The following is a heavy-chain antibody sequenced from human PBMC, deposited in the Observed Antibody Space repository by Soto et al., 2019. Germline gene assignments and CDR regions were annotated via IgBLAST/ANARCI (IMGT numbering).Heavy chain of an antibody. J-gene: IGHJ4*02. CDR3: AANPVVEMATIGLLRL. V-gene: IGHV1-46*01. D-gene: IGHD5-12*01. Sequence: ASVKVSCKASGYTFTSYDMHWVLQAPGQGLEWMGIINPSGGSTSYAQKFQGRVTMTRDTSTSTVYMELSSLRSEDTAVYYCAANPVVEMATIGLLRLWGQGTLVTVSS. CDR2: INPSGGST. CDR1: GYTFTSYD.